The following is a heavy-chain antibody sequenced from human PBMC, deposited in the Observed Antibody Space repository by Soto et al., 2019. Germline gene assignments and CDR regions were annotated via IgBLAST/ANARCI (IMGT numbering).Heavy chain of an antibody. D-gene: IGHD4-17*01. J-gene: IGHJ6*02. Sequence: PSETLSLTCTVSGGSFSSGDYYWIWVRQPPGNGLEWIGYIYYTGSTFNNPSLKSRVSISIDTSKTQFSLKLSSVTAADTAVYYCARIHFGDEPSYYYYGMDVWGQGTTVTVYS. CDR1: GGSFSSGDYY. CDR3: ARIHFGDEPSYYYYGMDV. V-gene: IGHV4-30-4*01. CDR2: IYYTGST.